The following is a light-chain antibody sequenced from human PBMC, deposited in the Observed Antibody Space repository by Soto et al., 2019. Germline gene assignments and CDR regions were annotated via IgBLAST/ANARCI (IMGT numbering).Light chain of an antibody. CDR3: QQCNNWPYT. V-gene: IGKV3-15*01. Sequence: EVVMTQSPATLSVSPGERATLSCRASQSVRSNLVWYQQKPGQPPRLLIYDASTRATGIPARFSGSGSGTDLTLTISSLQSEDFALYFCQQCNNWPYTFGLGTKLEIK. J-gene: IGKJ2*01. CDR1: QSVRSN. CDR2: DAS.